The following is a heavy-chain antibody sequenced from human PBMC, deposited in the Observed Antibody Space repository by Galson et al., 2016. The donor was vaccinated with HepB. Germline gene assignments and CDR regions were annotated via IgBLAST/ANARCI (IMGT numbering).Heavy chain of an antibody. V-gene: IGHV3-30*04. CDR2: ISDDGSSK. CDR1: GFTFRYFS. CDR3: ARGKSHKSNSYDGMDV. Sequence: SLRLSCAASGFTFRYFSIHWVRQAPGKGLEWVTIISDDGSSKYYADSVEGRFTISRDNAKRSLDLQLNSLRVEDTAVYYCARGKSHKSNSYDGMDVWGQGTTVTVSS. D-gene: IGHD3-3*01. J-gene: IGHJ6*02.